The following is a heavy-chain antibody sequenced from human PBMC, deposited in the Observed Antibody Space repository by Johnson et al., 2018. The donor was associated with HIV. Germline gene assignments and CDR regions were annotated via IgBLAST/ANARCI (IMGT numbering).Heavy chain of an antibody. CDR3: AKDFWPVGARGAFDI. CDR1: GFTFSSYG. CDR2: IWYDGSNK. V-gene: IGHV3-33*06. J-gene: IGHJ3*02. Sequence: QVQLVESGGGVVQPGRSLRLSCAASGFTFSSYGMHWVRQAPGKGLEWVAVIWYDGSNKYYADSVKGRFTISRDNSKNTLYLQMNSLRAEDTAVYYCAKDFWPVGARGAFDIWGQGTMVTVSS. D-gene: IGHD1-26*01.